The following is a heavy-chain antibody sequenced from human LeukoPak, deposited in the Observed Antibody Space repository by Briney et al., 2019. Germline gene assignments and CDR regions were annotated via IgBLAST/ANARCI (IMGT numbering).Heavy chain of an antibody. Sequence: GGSLRLSCAASGFTFSDYYMSWIRQAPGKGLEWVSYISSSGSTIYYADSVKGRFTISRDNAKNSLYLQMNSLRAEDTAEYYCARAAVVVAATDYYYYMDVWGKGTTVTVSS. D-gene: IGHD2-15*01. CDR3: ARAAVVVAATDYYYYMDV. V-gene: IGHV3-11*04. J-gene: IGHJ6*03. CDR2: ISSSGSTI. CDR1: GFTFSDYY.